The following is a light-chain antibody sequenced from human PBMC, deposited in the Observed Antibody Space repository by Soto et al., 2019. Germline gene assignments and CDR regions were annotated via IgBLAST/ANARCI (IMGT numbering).Light chain of an antibody. Sequence: IVLTQTPLSLSVTPGQPASISCKSAQSLVYSDGKTYLYWYLQKPGQPPQPLIYGASNRFSGVPERFSGSGSGTDFTLTISRVEAEDVGVYLCMQSISRLTFGGGTKVDLK. J-gene: IGKJ4*01. CDR1: QSLVYSDGKTY. V-gene: IGKV2D-29*01. CDR3: MQSISRLT. CDR2: GAS.